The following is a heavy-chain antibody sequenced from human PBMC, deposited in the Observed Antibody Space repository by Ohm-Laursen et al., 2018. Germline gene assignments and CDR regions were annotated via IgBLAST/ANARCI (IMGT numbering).Heavy chain of an antibody. CDR2: IKSKTDGETT. V-gene: IGHV3-15*01. CDR1: GFTFSNAW. D-gene: IGHD2-15*01. CDR3: STDRKGYCSGGSCLNY. J-gene: IGHJ4*02. Sequence: SLRLSCAASGFTFSNAWMIWVRQAPGKGLEWVGRIKSKTDGETTDYRAPVKGRFTISRDDSKNTLYLQMNSLKTEDTAVYYWSTDRKGYCSGGSCLNYWGQGTLVTVSS.